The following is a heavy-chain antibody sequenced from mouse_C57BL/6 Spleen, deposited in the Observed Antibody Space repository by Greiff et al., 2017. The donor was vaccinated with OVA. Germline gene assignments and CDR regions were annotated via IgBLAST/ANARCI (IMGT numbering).Heavy chain of an antibody. V-gene: IGHV5-17*01. CDR2: ISSGSSTI. D-gene: IGHD2-2*01. CDR1: GFTFSDYG. J-gene: IGHJ2*01. Sequence: EVMLVESGGGLVKPGGSLKLSCAASGFTFSDYGMHWVRQAPEKGLEWVAYISSGSSTIYYADTVKGRFTISRDNAKNTLFLQMTSLRSEDTAMYYCARRAVTRGHYFDYWGQGTTLTVSS. CDR3: ARRAVTRGHYFDY.